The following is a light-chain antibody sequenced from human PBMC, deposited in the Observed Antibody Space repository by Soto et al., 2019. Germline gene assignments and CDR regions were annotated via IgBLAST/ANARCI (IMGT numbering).Light chain of an antibody. V-gene: IGLV2-14*01. CDR2: DVS. Sequence: QSALTQPASVSGAPGQAITISFTRTRSDVGGYNYVSWYQQHPGKATNLMIYDVSNRPSGVSNRFSGSKSGNTASLTISGLQAEDEADYYCSSYTSSSTPFVFGTGTKVTVL. CDR1: RSDVGGYNY. CDR3: SSYTSSSTPFV. J-gene: IGLJ1*01.